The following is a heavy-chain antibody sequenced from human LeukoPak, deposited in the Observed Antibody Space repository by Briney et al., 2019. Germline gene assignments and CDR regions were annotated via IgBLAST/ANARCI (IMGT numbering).Heavy chain of an antibody. V-gene: IGHV3-33*01. CDR1: GFTFSSYG. Sequence: GRSLRLSCAASGFTFSSYGMHWVRQAPGKGLEWVALIWHDGSNKDYADSVKGRFTISRDNSKNTLYLQMNSLRAEDTAVYYCARDRGYSYGHPFDYWGQGTLVTVPS. D-gene: IGHD5-18*01. CDR2: IWHDGSNK. CDR3: ARDRGYSYGHPFDY. J-gene: IGHJ4*02.